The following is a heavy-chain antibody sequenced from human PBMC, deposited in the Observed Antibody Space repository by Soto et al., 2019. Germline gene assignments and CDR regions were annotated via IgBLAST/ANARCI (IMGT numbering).Heavy chain of an antibody. J-gene: IGHJ5*02. Sequence: QITLRESGPTLVKPTQTLTLTCTFSGFSLSNIGVAVGWIRQPPGKALEWLTIIYWNDDERYNRSLKNRLTITKDTSRNQVVLTMTSMDPVDTATYFCAHMSGGINWFDPWGQGTLVTVSP. CDR2: IYWNDDE. D-gene: IGHD6-19*01. V-gene: IGHV2-5*01. CDR3: AHMSGGINWFDP. CDR1: GFSLSNIGVA.